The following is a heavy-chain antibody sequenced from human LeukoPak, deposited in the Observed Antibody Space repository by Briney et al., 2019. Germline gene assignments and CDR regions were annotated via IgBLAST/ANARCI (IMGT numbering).Heavy chain of an antibody. CDR2: IDPSDSYT. Sequence: GESLTISCKGSGYSFTNYWISWVRQMPGKGLEWMGRIDPSDSYTKYSPSFEGHVTISVDKSISTAFLQWNSLKASDSAMYYCATGASKVTTDFANYWGQGTQAAVSS. CDR1: GYSFTNYW. CDR3: ATGASKVTTDFANY. V-gene: IGHV5-10-1*01. J-gene: IGHJ4*02. D-gene: IGHD4-17*01.